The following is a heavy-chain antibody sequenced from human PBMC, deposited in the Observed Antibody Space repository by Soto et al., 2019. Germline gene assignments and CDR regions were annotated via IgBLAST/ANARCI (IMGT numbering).Heavy chain of an antibody. V-gene: IGHV3-33*01. CDR1: GFTFSSYG. J-gene: IGHJ3*02. CDR2: IWYDGSNK. Sequence: QVQLVESGGGVVQPGRSLRLSCAASGFTFSSYGMHWVRQAPGKGLEWVAVIWYDGSNKYYADSVKGRFTISRDNSKTTLYLQMNSLRAEDTAVYYCARDGSYCSGGSCYLLDAFDIWGQGTMVTVSS. CDR3: ARDGSYCSGGSCYLLDAFDI. D-gene: IGHD2-15*01.